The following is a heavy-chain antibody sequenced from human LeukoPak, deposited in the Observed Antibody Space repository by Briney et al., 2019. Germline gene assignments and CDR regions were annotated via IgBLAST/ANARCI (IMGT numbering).Heavy chain of an antibody. CDR1: GGSISSYY. V-gene: IGHV4-59*01. Sequence: PSGALSLTCTVSGGSISSYYGSWIRQPPGRGRGWIEYIYYRGTTNYNPSLKSRVTISVDTSKNQFSLKLSSVTAADTAVYYCARGVHIAAAHYGYWGQGTLVTVSS. CDR3: ARGVHIAAAHYGY. J-gene: IGHJ4*02. D-gene: IGHD6-13*01. CDR2: IYYRGTT.